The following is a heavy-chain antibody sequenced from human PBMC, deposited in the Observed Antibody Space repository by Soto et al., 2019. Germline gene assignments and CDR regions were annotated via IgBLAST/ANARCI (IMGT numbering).Heavy chain of an antibody. D-gene: IGHD6-19*01. CDR1: GGTFSSYT. Sequence: ASVKVSCKASGGTFSSYTISWVRQATGQGLEWMGWMNPNSGNTGYAQKFQGRVTMTRNTSISTAYMELSSLRSEDTAVYYCAKPARGWYSETDYWGQGTLVTVSS. V-gene: IGHV1-8*02. J-gene: IGHJ4*02. CDR2: MNPNSGNT. CDR3: AKPARGWYSETDY.